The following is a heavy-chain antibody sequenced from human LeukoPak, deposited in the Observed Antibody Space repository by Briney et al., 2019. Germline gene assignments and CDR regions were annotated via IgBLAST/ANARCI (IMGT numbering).Heavy chain of an antibody. Sequence: PGGSLRLSCAASGFTFSTFWIHWVRQAPGKGPVWVSRINNDGRSTSYADPVKGRFTISRDNAKNTLYLQMTDLRAEDTAVYYCATEGGIDYWYFGLWGRGTLVTVSS. D-gene: IGHD1-26*01. CDR2: INNDGRST. J-gene: IGHJ2*01. V-gene: IGHV3-74*01. CDR1: GFTFSTFW. CDR3: ATEGGIDYWYFGL.